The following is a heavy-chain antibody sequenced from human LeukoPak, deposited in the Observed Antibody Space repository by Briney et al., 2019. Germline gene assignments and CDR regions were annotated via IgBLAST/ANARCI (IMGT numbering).Heavy chain of an antibody. CDR1: GGSISTSNYY. Sequence: SETLSLTCTVSGGSISTSNYYWGWIRQPPGKGLEWIGEINHSGSTNYNPSLKSRVTISVDTSKNQFSLKLSSVTAADTAVYYCARLGRSPRKTKYYYDSSGYANIWGQGTMVTVSS. D-gene: IGHD3-22*01. CDR3: ARLGRSPRKTKYYYDSSGYANI. CDR2: INHSGST. V-gene: IGHV4-39*07. J-gene: IGHJ3*02.